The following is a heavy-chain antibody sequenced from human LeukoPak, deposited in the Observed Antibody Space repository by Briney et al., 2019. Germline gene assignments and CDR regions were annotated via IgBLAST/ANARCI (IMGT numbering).Heavy chain of an antibody. Sequence: GASVKVSCKASGYTFTSYYMHWVRQAPGQGLEWMRIINPSGGSTSYAQKFQGRVTMTRDMSTSTAYMELSSLRSEDTAVYYCARKGKSGSYYNSFDHWGQGTLVTVSS. CDR2: INPSGGST. CDR1: GYTFTSYY. J-gene: IGHJ4*02. V-gene: IGHV1-46*01. CDR3: ARKGKSGSYYNSFDH. D-gene: IGHD1-26*01.